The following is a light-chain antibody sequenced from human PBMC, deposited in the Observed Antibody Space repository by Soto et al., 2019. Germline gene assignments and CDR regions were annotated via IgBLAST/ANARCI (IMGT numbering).Light chain of an antibody. CDR2: DAS. Sequence: DSQMTQSPSSLSASVGDRFTITCQASQDISNYLNWYQQKLGKAPKLLIYDASNLETGVPSRLSGSGSGTDFTFTISSLQPEDIATYYCQQYSHLITFGQGTRLEIK. CDR1: QDISNY. CDR3: QQYSHLIT. V-gene: IGKV1-33*01. J-gene: IGKJ5*01.